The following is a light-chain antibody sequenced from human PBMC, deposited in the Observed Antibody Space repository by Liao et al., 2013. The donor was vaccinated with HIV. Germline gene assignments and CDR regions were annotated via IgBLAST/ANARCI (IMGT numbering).Light chain of an antibody. CDR1: YLEDKH. CDR2: QGT. Sequence: SYELTQPPSVSVSPGQTATITCYGVYLEDKHVCWYQQRPGQSPVLLIYQGTKRPSGIPERFSGSYSGDTATLTISGTQVMDESDYFCQAWDNRAEVVFGGGTKLTVL. CDR3: QAWDNRAEVV. V-gene: IGLV3-1*01. J-gene: IGLJ2*01.